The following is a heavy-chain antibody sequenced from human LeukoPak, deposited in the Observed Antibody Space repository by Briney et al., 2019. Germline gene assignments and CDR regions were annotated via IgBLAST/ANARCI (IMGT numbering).Heavy chain of an antibody. CDR1: GGSISSYY. CDR3: ARGPYYYDSSGYYGYNYYYYYMDV. V-gene: IGHV4-59*01. Sequence: SETLSLTCTVSGGSISSYYWSWIRQPPGKGLEWIGYIYYSGSTNYNPSLKSRVTISVDTSKNQFSLKLSSVTAADTAVYYCARGPYYYDSSGYYGYNYYYYYMDVWGKGTTVTISS. D-gene: IGHD3-22*01. CDR2: IYYSGST. J-gene: IGHJ6*03.